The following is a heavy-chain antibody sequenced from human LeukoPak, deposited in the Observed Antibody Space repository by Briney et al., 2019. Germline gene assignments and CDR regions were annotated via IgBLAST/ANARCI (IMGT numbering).Heavy chain of an antibody. CDR3: ARLITMVRGFYFYYMDV. Sequence: PGGSLRLSCAASGFTFSRYEMNWVRQAPGKGLEWVSYISSSGSSIYYADSVKGRFTISRDNSRNTLYLQMNALRAEDTAVYYCARLITMVRGFYFYYMDVWGKGTTVTVSS. CDR2: ISSSGSSI. J-gene: IGHJ6*03. CDR1: GFTFSRYE. D-gene: IGHD3-10*01. V-gene: IGHV3-48*03.